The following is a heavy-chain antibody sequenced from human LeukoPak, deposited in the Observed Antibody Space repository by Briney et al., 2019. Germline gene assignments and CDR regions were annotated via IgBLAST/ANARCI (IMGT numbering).Heavy chain of an antibody. J-gene: IGHJ4*02. V-gene: IGHV4-39*01. CDR1: GGSISSSSFY. Sequence: SETLSLTCTVSGGSISSSSFYWGWIRQPPGKGLEWIGSIYYSGSTYYNPSLKSRVTVSVDTSKNQFSLKLSSVTAADTAVYYCARQPGGGFDYWGQGTLVTVSS. CDR3: ARQPGGGFDY. D-gene: IGHD3-16*01. CDR2: IYYSGST.